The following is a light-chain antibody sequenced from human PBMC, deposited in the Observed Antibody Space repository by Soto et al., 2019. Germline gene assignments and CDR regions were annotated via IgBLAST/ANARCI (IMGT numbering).Light chain of an antibody. J-gene: IGKJ1*01. Sequence: EIVMTPSPATLSVSPGERATLSCRASQSVSNNLVWYQQKPGQAPRLLIYGASTRVTGIPARFSGLGSGTDFNLTINSLQSEDFAVYYCQQYNNWPTWTFGQGTKVDIK. CDR2: GAS. V-gene: IGKV3-15*01. CDR1: QSVSNN. CDR3: QQYNNWPTWT.